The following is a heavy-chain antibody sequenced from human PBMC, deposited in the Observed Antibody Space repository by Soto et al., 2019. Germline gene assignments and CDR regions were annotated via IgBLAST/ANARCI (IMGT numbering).Heavy chain of an antibody. D-gene: IGHD3-10*01. J-gene: IGHJ6*02. Sequence: ASVKVSCKASGLTSTSSPVQWVRQARGQRLEWIGWIVVGSGNTNYAQKFQERGTITRDMSTSTAYMELSSLRSEDTAVYYCAAGFMVRGHYHYGMDVWGQGTTVSVSS. CDR1: GLTSTSSP. V-gene: IGHV1-58*01. CDR2: IVVGSGNT. CDR3: AAGFMVRGHYHYGMDV.